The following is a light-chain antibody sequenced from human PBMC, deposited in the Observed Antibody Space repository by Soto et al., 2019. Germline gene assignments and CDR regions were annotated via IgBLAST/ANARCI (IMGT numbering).Light chain of an antibody. CDR1: SGSIANNY. Sequence: NFMLTQPHSVSESPGKTVTISCTRSSGSIANNYVHWYQLRPGSAPTTVIYEDDDRPSGVPDRFSGSIDTSSNSASLTITGLRTEDEAEYYCQSFGFMPVFGGGTQLTVL. CDR2: EDD. V-gene: IGLV6-57*03. J-gene: IGLJ7*01. CDR3: QSFGFMPV.